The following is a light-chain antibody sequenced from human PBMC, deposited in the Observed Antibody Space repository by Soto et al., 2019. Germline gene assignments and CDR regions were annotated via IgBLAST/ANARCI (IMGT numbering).Light chain of an antibody. CDR1: QTVSSR. Sequence: IVLTHSPATLSSSPGERATLSCSASQTVSSRLSWYQHKPGQAPRLLIYDSSNRATGIPARFSGSGSGKDFTITISSPEPEDFAVYYCQQRKSWPRTFGQVTKVDIK. J-gene: IGKJ1*01. CDR2: DSS. CDR3: QQRKSWPRT. V-gene: IGKV3-11*01.